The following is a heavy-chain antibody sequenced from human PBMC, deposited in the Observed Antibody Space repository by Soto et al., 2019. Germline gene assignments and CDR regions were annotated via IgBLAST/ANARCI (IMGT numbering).Heavy chain of an antibody. CDR2: ISGSGGST. CDR3: AKDPSCQDLAIHIAGY. V-gene: IGHV3-23*01. J-gene: IGHJ4*01. CDR1: GFTFSSYA. Sequence: PGGSLRLSCAASGFTFSSYAMSWVRQAPGKGLEWVSAISGSGGSTYYADSVKGRFTISRDNSKNTLYLQMNSLRAEDTAVYYWAKDPSCQDLAIHIAGYWGQGTLVTVSS. D-gene: IGHD2-2*02.